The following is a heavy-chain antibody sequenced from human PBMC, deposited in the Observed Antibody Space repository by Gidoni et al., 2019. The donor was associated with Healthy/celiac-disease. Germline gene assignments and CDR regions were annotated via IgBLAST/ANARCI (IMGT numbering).Heavy chain of an antibody. CDR3: AKDFRPYSNLIDY. J-gene: IGHJ4*02. CDR2: SSGSGGSK. D-gene: IGHD4-4*01. V-gene: IGHV3-23*01. Sequence: EVQLLESGGGLVQPGGSLSLSCAASGFTFRSYAMSWVRQAPGKGWEWVSASSGSGGSKYDEDSVKGRFTISRDNYKNKLYLKRNSLRAEDTAVYYCAKDFRPYSNLIDYWGQGTLVTVSS. CDR1: GFTFRSYA.